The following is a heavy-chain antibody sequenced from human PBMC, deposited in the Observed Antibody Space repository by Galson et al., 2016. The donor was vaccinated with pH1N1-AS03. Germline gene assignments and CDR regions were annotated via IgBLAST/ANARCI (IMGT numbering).Heavy chain of an antibody. CDR1: GFPFSNHG. J-gene: IGHJ2*01. CDR2: ISARDEET. D-gene: IGHD3-22*01. Sequence: SLRLSCAASGFPFSNHGMSWVRQAPGKGPEWVSSISARDEETYYADSVKGRFTISRDNSKNTMFLQMYSLRVDDTALYYCAKIGVRGLWYFDVWGRGTLVTVSS. V-gene: IGHV3-23*01. CDR3: AKIGVRGLWYFDV.